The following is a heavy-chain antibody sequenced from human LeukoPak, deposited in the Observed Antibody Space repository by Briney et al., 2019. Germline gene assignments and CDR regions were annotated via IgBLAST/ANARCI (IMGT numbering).Heavy chain of an antibody. D-gene: IGHD3-10*01. CDR2: IYYTGST. Sequence: SETLSLTCTVSGGSISSSTYFWDWIRQSPGKGLEWIGNIYYTGSTDYNPSLKSRVTMSVDTSNNQFSLQMNSVNAAGTAVYYCARHAAYGPPEVWGQGAMVTVSS. CDR1: GGSISSSTYF. CDR3: ARHAAYGPPEV. J-gene: IGHJ3*01. V-gene: IGHV4-39*01.